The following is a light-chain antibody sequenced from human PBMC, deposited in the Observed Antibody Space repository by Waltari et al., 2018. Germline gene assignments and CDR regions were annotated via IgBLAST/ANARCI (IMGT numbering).Light chain of an antibody. J-gene: IGLJ3*02. CDR1: NSDIGGYTY. V-gene: IGLV2-14*03. CDR3: SSFTSSGTWV. CDR2: GVS. Sequence: QSALAQPAPVSGSPRQSITISCTGTNSDIGGYTYVSWYPHHSGKAPKLMIFGVSDRPSGVSTRFSVSKSGNTASLTISGLQAEDEADYYCSSFTSSGTWVFGGGTRVTVL.